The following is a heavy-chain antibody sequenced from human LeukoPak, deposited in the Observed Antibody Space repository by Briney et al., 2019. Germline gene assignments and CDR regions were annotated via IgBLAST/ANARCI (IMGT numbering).Heavy chain of an antibody. Sequence: GGSLRLSCAASGFTFSGSAMHWVRQASGKGLEWVGRIRSKANSYATAYAASVKGRVTISRDDSKNTAYLQMNSLKTEDTAVYYCTSSQAAAGPFDYWGQGTLVTVSS. J-gene: IGHJ4*02. CDR3: TSSQAAAGPFDY. V-gene: IGHV3-73*01. CDR2: IRSKANSYAT. D-gene: IGHD6-13*01. CDR1: GFTFSGSA.